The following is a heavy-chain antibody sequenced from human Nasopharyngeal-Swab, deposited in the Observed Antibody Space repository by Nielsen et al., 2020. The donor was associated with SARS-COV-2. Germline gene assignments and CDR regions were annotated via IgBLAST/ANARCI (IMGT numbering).Heavy chain of an antibody. CDR2: IKHSGST. J-gene: IGHJ6*03. Sequence: SETLSLTCAVYGGSFSGYYWSWIRQPPGKGLEWIGEIKHSGSTNYNPSLKSRVTISVDTSKNQFSLKLSSVTAADTAVYYCARVPGYYYYYMDVWGKGTTVTVSS. CDR1: GGSFSGYY. V-gene: IGHV4-34*01. CDR3: ARVPGYYYYYMDV.